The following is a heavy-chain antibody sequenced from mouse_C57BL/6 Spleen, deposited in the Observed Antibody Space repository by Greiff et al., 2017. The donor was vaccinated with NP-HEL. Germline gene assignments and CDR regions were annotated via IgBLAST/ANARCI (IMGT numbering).Heavy chain of an antibody. V-gene: IGHV1-81*01. CDR1: GYTFTSYG. Sequence: VQLQQSGAELARPGASVKLSCKASGYTFTSYGISWVKQRTGQGLEWIGEIYPRSGNTYYNEKFKGKATLTADKSSSTAYMELRSLTSEDSAVYFCARWGDYGSSLYYAMDYWGQGTSVTVSS. CDR2: IYPRSGNT. CDR3: ARWGDYGSSLYYAMDY. J-gene: IGHJ4*01. D-gene: IGHD1-1*01.